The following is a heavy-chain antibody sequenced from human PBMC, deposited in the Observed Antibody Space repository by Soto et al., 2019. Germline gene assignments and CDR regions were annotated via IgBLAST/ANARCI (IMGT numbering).Heavy chain of an antibody. Sequence: PVGSLRLSCAASGFTFSSYEMNWVRQAPGKGLEWVSYISSSGSTIYYADSVKGRFTISRDNAKNSLYLQMNSLRAEDTAVYYCARAPRIAAAGYYYYYGMDVWGQGTTVTVSS. CDR1: GFTFSSYE. V-gene: IGHV3-48*03. J-gene: IGHJ6*02. CDR3: ARAPRIAAAGYYYYYGMDV. CDR2: ISSSGSTI. D-gene: IGHD6-13*01.